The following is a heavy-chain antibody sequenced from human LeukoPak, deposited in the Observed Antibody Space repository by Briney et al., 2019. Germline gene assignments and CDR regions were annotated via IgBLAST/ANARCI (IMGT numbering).Heavy chain of an antibody. CDR1: GFPFTNYA. V-gene: IGHV3-30*03. J-gene: IGHJ4*02. Sequence: GGSLRLSCAASGFPFTNYAMHWVRQAPDKGLEWVAVISNDGRSKYHADSVKGRFTISRDDSKKTVYLQMNSLRGEDSAVYFCARENSYGAPLDYWGQGSLVTVSS. CDR3: ARENSYGAPLDY. D-gene: IGHD5-18*01. CDR2: ISNDGRSK.